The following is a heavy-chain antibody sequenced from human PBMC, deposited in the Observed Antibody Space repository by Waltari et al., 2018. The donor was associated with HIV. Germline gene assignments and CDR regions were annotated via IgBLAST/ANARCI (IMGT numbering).Heavy chain of an antibody. CDR3: AREAILTGYYKPSAFDY. CDR2: INPNSGGT. CDR1: GYTFTGHY. J-gene: IGHJ4*02. Sequence: QVQLVQSGAEVKKPGASVKVSCKASGYTFTGHYMPWVRQAHGQGLEWMGRINPNSGGTNYAQKFQGRVTMTRDTSISTAYMELSRLRSDDTAVYYCAREAILTGYYKPSAFDYWGQGTLVTVSS. V-gene: IGHV1-2*06. D-gene: IGHD3-9*01.